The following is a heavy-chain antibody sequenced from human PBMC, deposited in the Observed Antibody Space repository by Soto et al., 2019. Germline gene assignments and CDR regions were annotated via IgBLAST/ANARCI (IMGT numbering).Heavy chain of an antibody. Sequence: VSEGSSSSYYLRCILHPPGKGLEWIAYIYYTGITNFNPSLKSQVTISIDTSKNQFSLKLRSVTAADTAVYYCATLRGLGEVSPYFDYWGPGLLVSV. D-gene: IGHD3-10*01. CDR3: ATLRGLGEVSPYFDY. CDR1: EGSSSSYY. V-gene: IGHV4-59*08. J-gene: IGHJ4*02. CDR2: IYYTGIT.